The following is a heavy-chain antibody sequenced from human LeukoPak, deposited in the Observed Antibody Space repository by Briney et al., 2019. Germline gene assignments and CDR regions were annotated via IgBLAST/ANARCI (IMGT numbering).Heavy chain of an antibody. Sequence: PSETLSLTCTVSGYSISSGYYWGWIRQPPGKGLEWIGSIYHSGSTNYNPSLKSRVTISVDTSKNQFSLKLSSVTAADTAVYYCARFGRIAVAGRRFDYWGQGTLVTVSS. J-gene: IGHJ4*02. CDR1: GYSISSGYY. CDR3: ARFGRIAVAGRRFDY. D-gene: IGHD6-19*01. V-gene: IGHV4-38-2*02. CDR2: IYHSGST.